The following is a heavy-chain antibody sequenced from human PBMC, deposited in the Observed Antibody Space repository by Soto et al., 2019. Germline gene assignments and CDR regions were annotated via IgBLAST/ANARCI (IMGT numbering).Heavy chain of an antibody. CDR3: ARVCGGDCHYGMDV. J-gene: IGHJ6*02. Sequence: QEQLQESGPGLVKPSQTLSLTCTVSGGSISSGGYYWTWIRQHPGKGLEWIGYIYYSGSTYYNPSLKSRVTRSVDTSKNQFSLKLSSVTAADTAVYYCARVCGGDCHYGMDVWGQGTTVTVSS. CDR2: IYYSGST. V-gene: IGHV4-31*03. D-gene: IGHD2-21*02. CDR1: GGSISSGGYY.